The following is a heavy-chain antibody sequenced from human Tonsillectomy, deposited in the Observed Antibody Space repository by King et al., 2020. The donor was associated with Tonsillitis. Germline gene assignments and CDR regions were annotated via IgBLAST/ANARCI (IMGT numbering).Heavy chain of an antibody. V-gene: IGHV3-23*04. J-gene: IGHJ3*02. CDR3: AKGYYYDTSDYYPLDAFDI. CDR2: ISGSGGST. Sequence: VQLVESGGGLVQPGGSLRLSCAASGFTFSSYAMSWVRQAPGKGLEWGSAISGSGGSTYYADSVKGRFTISRENSKKTLFVKKNSLSAEDTALYYCAKGYYYDTSDYYPLDAFDIWGQGTMVTVSS. CDR1: GFTFSSYA. D-gene: IGHD3-22*01.